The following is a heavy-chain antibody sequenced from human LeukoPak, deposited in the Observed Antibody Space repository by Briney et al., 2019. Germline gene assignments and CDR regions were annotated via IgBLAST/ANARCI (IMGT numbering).Heavy chain of an antibody. Sequence: SEPLSLTFTVSRGSISSYYWSWIRQPPGQGLEWIGYIYYSGSTDYNPSLKSRVNISVDTSKNQFSLKLSSVTAADTAVYYCARVRVSSGSHPWYFDYWGQGTLVTVSS. CDR2: IYYSGST. V-gene: IGHV4-59*01. D-gene: IGHD3-22*01. J-gene: IGHJ4*02. CDR3: ARVRVSSGSHPWYFDY. CDR1: RGSISSYY.